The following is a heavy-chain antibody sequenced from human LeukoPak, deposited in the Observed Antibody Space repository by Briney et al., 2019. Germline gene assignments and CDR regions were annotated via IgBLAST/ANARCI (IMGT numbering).Heavy chain of an antibody. Sequence: SETLSLTCAVYGGSFSGYYWSWNRQPPGKGLEWIGEINHSGSTNYNPSLKSRVTISVDTSKNQFSLKLSSVTAADTAVYYCASLRRYFDWLSSHYYYYGMDVWGQGTTVTVSS. J-gene: IGHJ6*02. CDR1: GGSFSGYY. CDR3: ASLRRYFDWLSSHYYYYGMDV. D-gene: IGHD3-9*01. V-gene: IGHV4-34*01. CDR2: INHSGST.